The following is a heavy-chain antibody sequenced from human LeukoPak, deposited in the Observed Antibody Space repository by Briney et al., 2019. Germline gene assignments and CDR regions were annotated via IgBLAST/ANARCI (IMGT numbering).Heavy chain of an antibody. D-gene: IGHD5-12*01. J-gene: IGHJ4*02. CDR1: AFTFRSYA. Sequence: GGSLRLSCAASAFTFRSYAMSWVRQAPGKGLEWVALFSYDGRTTHYGDSVKGRFTISRDNPKNSLYLQMNSLRTEDTAVYYCARAKEGFSGYDYLFDYWGQGTLVTVSS. V-gene: IGHV3-30*04. CDR3: ARAKEGFSGYDYLFDY. CDR2: FSYDGRTT.